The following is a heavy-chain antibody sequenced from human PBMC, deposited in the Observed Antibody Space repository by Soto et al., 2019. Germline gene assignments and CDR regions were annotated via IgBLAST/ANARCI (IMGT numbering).Heavy chain of an antibody. Sequence: SETLSLTCTVDSIITHYWNWIRQPPGRGLEWIGYIYYIGRTNYNPSLRSRVTMSVDTSKNQFSLHLSSVTAADTAVYYCARDQVGATHFDYCGQGSLVTV. CDR3: ARDQVGATHFDY. D-gene: IGHD1-26*01. CDR2: IYYIGRT. CDR1: SIITHY. J-gene: IGHJ4*02. V-gene: IGHV4-59*11.